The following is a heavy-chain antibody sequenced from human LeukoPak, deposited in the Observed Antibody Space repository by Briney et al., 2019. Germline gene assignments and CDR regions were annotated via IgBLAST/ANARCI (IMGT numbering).Heavy chain of an antibody. CDR3: ARRGTTVTRDAFDI. V-gene: IGHV3-21*01. J-gene: IGHJ3*02. D-gene: IGHD4-17*01. Sequence: PGGSLRLSCAASGFTFSSSSMNWVRQAPGKGLEWVSSISSSSSYIYYADSVKGRFTISRDNAKNSLYLQMNSLRAEDTAVYYCARRGTTVTRDAFDIWGQGTMVTVSS. CDR1: GFTFSSSS. CDR2: ISSSSSYI.